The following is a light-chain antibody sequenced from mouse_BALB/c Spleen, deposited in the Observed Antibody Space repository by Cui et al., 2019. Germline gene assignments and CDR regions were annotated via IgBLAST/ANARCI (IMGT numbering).Light chain of an antibody. Sequence: DIQMTQSPASLSVSVGETVTITCRASENIYSNLAWYQQKQGKSPQLLVYAATNLADGVPSRFNGSGSGTQYSLKINSLQSEDFGSYYCQHFWGTPFTFGSGTKLEIK. CDR3: QHFWGTPFT. V-gene: IGKV12-46*01. CDR2: AAT. CDR1: ENIYSN. J-gene: IGKJ4*01.